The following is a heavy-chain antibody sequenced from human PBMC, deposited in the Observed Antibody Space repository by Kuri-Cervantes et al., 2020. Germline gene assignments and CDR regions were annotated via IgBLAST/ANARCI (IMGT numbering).Heavy chain of an antibody. J-gene: IGHJ6*03. CDR3: AKDGVGYSYGTPYYYYYMDV. D-gene: IGHD5-18*01. V-gene: IGHV3-43D*04. CDR2: ISWDGGST. CDR1: GFTFTNAW. Sequence: GESLKISCAASGFTFTNAWLDWVRQAPGKGLEWVSLISWDGGSTYYADSVKGRFTISRDNSKNSLYLQMNSLRAEDTALYYCAKDGVGYSYGTPYYYYYMDVWGKGTTVTVSS.